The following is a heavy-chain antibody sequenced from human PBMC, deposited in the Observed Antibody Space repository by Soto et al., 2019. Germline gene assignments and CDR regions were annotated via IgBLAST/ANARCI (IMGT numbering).Heavy chain of an antibody. D-gene: IGHD3-22*01. CDR2: IIPIFGTA. CDR1: GGTFSSYA. V-gene: IGHV1-69*13. J-gene: IGHJ6*02. Sequence: SVKVSCKASGGTFSSYAISWVRQAPGQGLELMGGIIPIFGTANYAQKFQGRVTITADESTSTAYMELSSLRSEDTAVYYCARKTKVDYYDSSGYRATHYYYGMDVWGQGTPITVYS. CDR3: ARKTKVDYYDSSGYRATHYYYGMDV.